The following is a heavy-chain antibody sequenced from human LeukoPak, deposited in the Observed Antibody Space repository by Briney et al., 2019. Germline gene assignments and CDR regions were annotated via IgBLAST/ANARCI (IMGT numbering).Heavy chain of an antibody. CDR1: GGTFSSYA. D-gene: IGHD6-19*01. CDR3: ARGDSSAAFDI. CDR2: INPNSGGT. Sequence: ASVKVSCKASGGTFSSYAISWVRQAPGQGLEWMGWINPNSGGTNYAQKFQGRVTMTRDTSISTAYMELSRLRSDDTAVYYCARGDSSAAFDIWGQGTMVTVSS. V-gene: IGHV1-2*02. J-gene: IGHJ3*02.